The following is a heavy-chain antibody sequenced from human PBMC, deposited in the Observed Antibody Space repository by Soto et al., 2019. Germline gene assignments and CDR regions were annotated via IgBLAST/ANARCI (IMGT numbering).Heavy chain of an antibody. CDR2: ISSSSSYI. V-gene: IGHV3-21*01. J-gene: IGHJ3*02. CDR3: ARDLSLATDHHAFDI. D-gene: IGHD4-17*01. CDR1: GFTFSSSA. Sequence: GGSLRLSCAASGFTFSSSAMNWVRQAPGKGLEWVSSISSSSSYIYYADSVKGRFTISRDNAKNSLYLQMNSLRAEDTAVYYCARDLSLATDHHAFDIWGQGTMVTVSS.